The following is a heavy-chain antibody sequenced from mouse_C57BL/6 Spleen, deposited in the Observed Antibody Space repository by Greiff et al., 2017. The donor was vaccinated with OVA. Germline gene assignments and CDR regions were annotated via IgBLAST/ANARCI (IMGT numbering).Heavy chain of an antibody. CDR1: GFTFSDYG. Sequence: EVQLVESGGGLVKPGGSLKLSCAASGFTFSDYGMHWVRQAPEKGLEWVAYISSGSSTIYYADTVKGRFTISIDNATNTLFLQMTSLRAEYTAMYYCAKSFYYVYAMDYWGQGTSVTVSS. CDR2: ISSGSSTI. V-gene: IGHV5-17*01. D-gene: IGHD2-1*01. J-gene: IGHJ4*01. CDR3: AKSFYYVYAMDY.